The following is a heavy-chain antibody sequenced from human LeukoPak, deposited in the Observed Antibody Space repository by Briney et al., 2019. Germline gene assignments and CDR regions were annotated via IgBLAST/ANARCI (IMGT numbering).Heavy chain of an antibody. D-gene: IGHD6-13*01. CDR2: IKQDGSEK. CDR3: ARDADYIAAAGTSDY. J-gene: IGHJ4*02. V-gene: IGHV3-7*01. CDR1: GFTFSSYG. Sequence: GGSLRLSCAASGFTFSSYGMHWVRQAPGKGLEWVADIKQDGSEKYYVDSVKGRFTISRDNAKNSLYLQMNSLRAEDTAVYYCARDADYIAAAGTSDYWGQGTLVTVSS.